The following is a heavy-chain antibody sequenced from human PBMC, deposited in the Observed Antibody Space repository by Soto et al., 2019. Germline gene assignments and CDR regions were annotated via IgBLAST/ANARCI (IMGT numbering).Heavy chain of an antibody. CDR1: GGSISNYY. D-gene: IGHD2-2*01. J-gene: IGHJ4*02. CDR3: ARVGPDIVVEPAALDY. CDR2: IYYTGST. Sequence: SETLSLTCTVSGGSISNYYWTWIRQPPGKGLEWIGYIYYTGSTNYNPSLKSRVTISVDTSKNHFSLKLSSVTAADTAVYYCARVGPDIVVEPAALDYRGQGTLVTVSS. V-gene: IGHV4-59*12.